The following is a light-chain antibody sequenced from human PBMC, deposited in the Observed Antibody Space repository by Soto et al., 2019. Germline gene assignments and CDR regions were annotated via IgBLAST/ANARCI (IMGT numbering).Light chain of an antibody. CDR1: SSDVGGYNY. CDR3: SSYTTSRTHWV. J-gene: IGLJ3*02. CDR2: EVS. Sequence: QSALTQPASVSGSPGQSITISCTGTSSDVGGYNYVSWYQQHAGKAPKLMIYEVSKRPSGVSNRFSCSKSGNTASLTISGLQAEDEADYYCSSYTTSRTHWVFGGGTKPTVL. V-gene: IGLV2-14*01.